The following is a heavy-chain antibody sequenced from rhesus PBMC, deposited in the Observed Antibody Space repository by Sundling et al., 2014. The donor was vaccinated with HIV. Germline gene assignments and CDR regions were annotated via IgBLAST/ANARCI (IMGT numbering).Heavy chain of an antibody. V-gene: IGHV4-165*01. D-gene: IGHD1-44*02. CDR3: AREEWQLYVDY. CDR1: GGSINGYY. J-gene: IGHJ4*01. Sequence: QVQLQESGPGLVKPSETLSLTCVVSGGSINGYYWNWIRQPPGKGLEWIGYIGGSGGNAYYSPALKGRVTFSTDTSKNQLSLKLTSVTAADTAVYYCAREEWQLYVDYWGQGVLVTVSS. CDR2: IGGSGGNA.